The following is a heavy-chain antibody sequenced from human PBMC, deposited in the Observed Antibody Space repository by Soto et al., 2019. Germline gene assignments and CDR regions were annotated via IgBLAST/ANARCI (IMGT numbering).Heavy chain of an antibody. V-gene: IGHV4-30-4*01. CDR3: AREAYYDSSGYLRTNYFDY. J-gene: IGHJ4*02. CDR2: IYYSGST. D-gene: IGHD3-22*01. Sequence: TLSLTCTVSCGSISSGDYYWSWIRQPPGKGLEWIGYIYYSGSTYYNPSLKSRVTISVDTSKNQFSLKLSSVTAADTAVYYCAREAYYDSSGYLRTNYFDYWGQGTLVTVSS. CDR1: CGSISSGDYY.